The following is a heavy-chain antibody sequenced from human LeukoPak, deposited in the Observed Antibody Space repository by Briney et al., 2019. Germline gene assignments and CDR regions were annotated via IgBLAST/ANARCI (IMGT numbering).Heavy chain of an antibody. CDR3: ARTYYYGSGSYYTNWFDP. CDR1: GGSISGYF. CDR2: IYYSGNT. J-gene: IGHJ5*02. Sequence: SETLSLTCTVSGGSISGYFWSWIRQPPGKGLEWIGYIYYSGNTNYNPSLKSRVTISVDTSKNQFSLKLSSVTAADTAVYYCARTYYYGSGSYYTNWFDPWGQGTLVTVSS. V-gene: IGHV4-59*12. D-gene: IGHD3-10*01.